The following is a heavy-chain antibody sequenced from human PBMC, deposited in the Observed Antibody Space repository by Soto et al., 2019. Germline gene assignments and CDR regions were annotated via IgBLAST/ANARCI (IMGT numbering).Heavy chain of an antibody. CDR1: GFTFSSYW. J-gene: IGHJ4*02. CDR3: ARALINDFWSGYHPDY. V-gene: IGHV3-7*01. D-gene: IGHD3-3*01. Sequence: PGGSLRLSCAASGFTFSSYWMSWVRQAPGKGLEWVANIKQDGSEKYYVDSVKGRFTISRDNAKNSLYLQMNSLRAEDTAVYYCARALINDFWSGYHPDYWGQGTLVTVSS. CDR2: IKQDGSEK.